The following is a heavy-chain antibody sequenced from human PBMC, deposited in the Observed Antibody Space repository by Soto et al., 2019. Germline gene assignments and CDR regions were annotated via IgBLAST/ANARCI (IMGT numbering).Heavy chain of an antibody. CDR1: GGFIISYY. J-gene: IGHJ4*02. D-gene: IGHD2-15*01. CDR3: ARRYGGTFDY. CDR2: IYCSGGT. V-gene: IGHV4-59*08. Sequence: SETLSLTCTVSGGFIISYYWSWILQPPGQELEWVGYIYCSGGTHNNPSLESRVTISVDTSKNQFSLKLSSVTAADTAVYFCARRYGGTFDYWGQGTLVTVS.